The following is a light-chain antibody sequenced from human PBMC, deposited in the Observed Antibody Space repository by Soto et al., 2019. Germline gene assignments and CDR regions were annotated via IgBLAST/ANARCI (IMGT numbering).Light chain of an antibody. CDR2: SDD. J-gene: IGLJ3*02. CDR1: NSNIGRYS. CDR3: AAWDDNLNGPL. Sequence: QSALTQPPSLSGTPGQRVTISCSGSNSNIGRYSVNWYQHFPGTAPKILIYSDDERPSGVTDRCSGAKSGTSASLAISGLQSEDEAEYYCAAWDDNLNGPLFGGGTKVTVL. V-gene: IGLV1-44*01.